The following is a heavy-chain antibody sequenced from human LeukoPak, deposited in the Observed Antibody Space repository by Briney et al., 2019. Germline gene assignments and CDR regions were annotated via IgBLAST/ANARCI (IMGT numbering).Heavy chain of an antibody. D-gene: IGHD3-10*01. V-gene: IGHV4-59*01. CDR3: ARESVYYGSGSYYYNWFDP. Sequence: SETLSLTCTVSGGSISSYYWSWIRQPPGKGLEWIGYIYYSGSTNYNPSLKSRVTISVDTSKNQFSLKLSSVTAADTAVYYCARESVYYGSGSYYYNWFDPWGQGILVTVSS. CDR1: GGSISSYY. J-gene: IGHJ5*02. CDR2: IYYSGST.